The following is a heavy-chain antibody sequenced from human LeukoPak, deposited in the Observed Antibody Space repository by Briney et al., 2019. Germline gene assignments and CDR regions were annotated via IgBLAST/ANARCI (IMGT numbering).Heavy chain of an antibody. V-gene: IGHV3-33*08. CDR1: GFTFSSYA. D-gene: IGHD5-18*01. J-gene: IGHJ4*02. CDR2: TWYDGTNK. Sequence: GGSLRLSCAASGFTFSSYAMSWVRQAPGRGLEWVAVTWYDGTNKYYADSVKGRFTISRDNSKNTLFLQMNSLRAEDTAVYYCARALGYGYVLVPDFDYWGQGTLVTASS. CDR3: ARALGYGYVLVPDFDY.